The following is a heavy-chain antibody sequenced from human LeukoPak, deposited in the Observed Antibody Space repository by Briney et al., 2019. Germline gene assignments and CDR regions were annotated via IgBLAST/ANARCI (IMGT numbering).Heavy chain of an antibody. CDR3: ARERDTAMVHDY. J-gene: IGHJ4*02. D-gene: IGHD5-18*01. Sequence: SETLSLTCAVSGYSISSGYYWGWIRPPPGKGLEWIGSIYHSGSTYYNPCLKSRVTISVDTSKNQFSLKLSSVTAADTAVYYCARERDTAMVHDYWGQGTLVTVSS. CDR1: GYSISSGYY. V-gene: IGHV4-38-2*02. CDR2: IYHSGST.